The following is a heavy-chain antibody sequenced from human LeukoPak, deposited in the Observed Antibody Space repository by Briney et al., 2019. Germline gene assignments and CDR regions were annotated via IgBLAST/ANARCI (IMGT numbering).Heavy chain of an antibody. CDR1: GYSFISSD. J-gene: IGHJ4*02. CDR2: ISAHNGNT. Sequence: ASVKVSCKASGYSFISSDINWVRQAPGQGLEWMGWISAHNGNTNYVQKLQGRVTMTTDTSTSTAYMELSSLRSEDTAVYYCAREQREYYYGSGSYYNSYYFDYWGQGTLVTVSS. V-gene: IGHV1-18*01. CDR3: AREQREYYYGSGSYYNSYYFDY. D-gene: IGHD3-10*01.